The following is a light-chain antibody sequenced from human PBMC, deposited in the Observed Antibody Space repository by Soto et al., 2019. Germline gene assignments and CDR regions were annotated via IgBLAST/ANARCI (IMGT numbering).Light chain of an antibody. CDR1: ESIPSSY. V-gene: IGKV3-20*01. J-gene: IGKJ3*01. CDR2: GAS. CDR3: QRYGRSPPGFT. Sequence: EVVLTQSPGTLSLSPGEGATLSCRASESIPSSYLAWYQHKPGQPPGLLIYGASTRASGIPDRFSGGGSGTDFTLTISRLEPEDFAVYYCQRYGRSPPGFTFGPGTKVDI.